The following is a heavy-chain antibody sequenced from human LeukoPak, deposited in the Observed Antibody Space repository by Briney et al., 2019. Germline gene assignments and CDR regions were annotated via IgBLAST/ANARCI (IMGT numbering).Heavy chain of an antibody. CDR1: GGSITSHSW. CDR3: ASHVTVLGTRGFDY. D-gene: IGHD6-19*01. J-gene: IGHJ4*02. Sequence: PSETLSLTCAVSGGSITSHSWWSWVRQPPGKGLEWIGEIYHGGDTNYDPSVKSRVTMSVDKSKNHFSLNLRSVTAADTAIYYCASHVTVLGTRGFDYWGQGILVTVSS. V-gene: IGHV4-4*02. CDR2: IYHGGDT.